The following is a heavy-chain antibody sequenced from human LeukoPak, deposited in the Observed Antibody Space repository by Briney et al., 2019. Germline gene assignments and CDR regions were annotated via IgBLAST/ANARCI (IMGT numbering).Heavy chain of an antibody. D-gene: IGHD6-13*01. CDR2: IYHSGST. Sequence: PSGTLSLTCAVSGGSISSSNWWSWVRQPPGKGLEWIGEIYHSGSTNYNPSLKSRVTISVDKSKNQFSLKLSSVTAADTAVYYCAKKPGSSSWYGAEYFQHWGQGTLVTVSS. V-gene: IGHV4-4*02. CDR3: AKKPGSSSWYGAEYFQH. J-gene: IGHJ1*01. CDR1: GGSISSSNW.